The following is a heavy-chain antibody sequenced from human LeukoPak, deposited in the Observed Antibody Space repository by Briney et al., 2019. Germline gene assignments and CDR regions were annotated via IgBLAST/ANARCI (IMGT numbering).Heavy chain of an antibody. D-gene: IGHD2-15*01. J-gene: IGHJ4*02. CDR3: ARDLCLSGGSCYSGH. V-gene: IGHV4-31*03. CDR1: GGSISSGGYY. CDR2: IYYSGST. Sequence: SQTLSLTCTVSGGSISSGGYYWSWICQHPGKGLEWIGYIYYSGSTYYNPSLKSRVTISVDTSKNQFSLKLSSVTAADTAVYYCARDLCLSGGSCYSGHWGQGTLVTVSS.